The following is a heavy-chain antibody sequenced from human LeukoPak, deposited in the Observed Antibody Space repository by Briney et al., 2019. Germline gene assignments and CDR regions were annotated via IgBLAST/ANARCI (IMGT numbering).Heavy chain of an antibody. D-gene: IGHD6-13*01. CDR1: GFTFSSYS. CDR3: ARAGYSSTHAFDM. CDR2: ISTSATTT. Sequence: PGGSLRLSCAASGFTFSSYSMSWVRQAPGKGLEWVSYISTSATTTYYADSVKGRFTISRDSAKNSLYLQMNSLRVEDTAVYYCARAGYSSTHAFDMWGQGTMVTVS. J-gene: IGHJ3*02. V-gene: IGHV3-48*04.